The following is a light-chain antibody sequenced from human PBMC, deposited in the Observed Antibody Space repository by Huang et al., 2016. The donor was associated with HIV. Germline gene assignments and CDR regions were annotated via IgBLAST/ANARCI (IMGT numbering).Light chain of an antibody. CDR3: QQYNNWPKVFT. J-gene: IGKJ3*01. V-gene: IGKV3-15*01. CDR1: QGVSST. Sequence: EIVMTQSPATLSVSPGERTTLSCRASQGVSSTLAWYQQNPGQAPRLLIYGASTRATGIPARFSGSGSGTEFTLTISSLQSEDFAVYYCQQYNNWPKVFTFGPGTKVDIK. CDR2: GAS.